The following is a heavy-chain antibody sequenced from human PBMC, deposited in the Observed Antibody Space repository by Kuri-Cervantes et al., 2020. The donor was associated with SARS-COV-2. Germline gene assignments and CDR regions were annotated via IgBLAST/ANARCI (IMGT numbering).Heavy chain of an antibody. Sequence: SGPTLVKPTQTLTLTCTFSGFSLSTSGVGVGWIRQPPGKALEWLALIYWDDDKYYSTSLKTRLTISKDTSKNQVVLTMTNMDPVDTATYYCARISYDFWSGYHLFDYWGQGTLVTVSS. V-gene: IGHV2-70*01. CDR1: GFSLSTSGVG. J-gene: IGHJ4*02. CDR3: ARISYDFWSGYHLFDY. CDR2: IYWDDDK. D-gene: IGHD3-3*01.